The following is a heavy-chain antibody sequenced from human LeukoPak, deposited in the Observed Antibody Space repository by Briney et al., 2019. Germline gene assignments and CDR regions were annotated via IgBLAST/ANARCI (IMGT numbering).Heavy chain of an antibody. J-gene: IGHJ5*02. Sequence: ASETLSLTCTVSGGSISSGGYYWSWIRQHPGKGLEWIGSIYYSGSTYYNPSLKSRVTISVDTSKNQFSLKLSSVTAADTAVYYCARADTMIVVGPWGQGTLVTVSS. CDR1: GGSISSGGYY. CDR2: IYYSGST. D-gene: IGHD3-22*01. V-gene: IGHV4-39*07. CDR3: ARADTMIVVGP.